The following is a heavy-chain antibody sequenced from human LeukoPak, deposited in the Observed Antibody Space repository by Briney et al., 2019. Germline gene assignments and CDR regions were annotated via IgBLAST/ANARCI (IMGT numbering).Heavy chain of an antibody. Sequence: SETLSLTCVVYGGSFSGYYWSWIRQPPGKGLEWIGEINHSGTTNYNPSLKSRVTISVDTSKNQFSLKLTSVTAADTAVYYCARGGLANYFDYWGQGPRVPVSS. CDR2: INHSGTT. CDR3: ARGGLANYFDY. CDR1: GGSFSGYY. D-gene: IGHD3/OR15-3a*01. V-gene: IGHV4-34*01. J-gene: IGHJ4*02.